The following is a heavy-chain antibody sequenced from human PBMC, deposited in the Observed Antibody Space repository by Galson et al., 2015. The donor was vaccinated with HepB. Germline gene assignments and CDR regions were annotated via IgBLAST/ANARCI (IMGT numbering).Heavy chain of an antibody. V-gene: IGHV1-18*04. D-gene: IGHD6-13*01. Sequence: SVKVSCKASGYAFTNYGLTWVRQAPGQGLQYMAWISGYNGNTKFAPQFQGRVTLTIDTSTTTVYMEVRGLRSDDTAVYYCARDLAAETNDAFDIWGQGTIVIVSA. CDR1: GYAFTNYG. CDR3: ARDLAAETNDAFDI. CDR2: ISGYNGNT. J-gene: IGHJ3*02.